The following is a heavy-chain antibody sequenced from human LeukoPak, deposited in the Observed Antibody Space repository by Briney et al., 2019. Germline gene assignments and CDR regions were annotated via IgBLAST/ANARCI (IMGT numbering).Heavy chain of an antibody. V-gene: IGHV4-34*01. CDR3: ARIAAVTTGNYYYYYMDV. Sequence: SETLSLTCAVYGGSFSGYYWSWIRQPPGKGLEWIGEINHSGSTNYNPSLKSRVTIPVDTSKNQFSLKLSSVTAADTAVYYCARIAAVTTGNYYYYYMDVWGKGTTVTVSS. CDR1: GGSFSGYY. J-gene: IGHJ6*03. D-gene: IGHD4-17*01. CDR2: INHSGST.